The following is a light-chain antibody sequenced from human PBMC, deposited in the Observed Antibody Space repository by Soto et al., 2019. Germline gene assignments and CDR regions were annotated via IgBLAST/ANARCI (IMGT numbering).Light chain of an antibody. CDR1: RISLSSSNNKNY. CDR2: GAS. J-gene: IGKJ1*01. CDR3: QHYNNWPWT. Sequence: DIVMTQSPDSLSVSLGERATINCKSSRISLSSSNNKNYLAWYQQKPGQAPRLLIYGASTRATGIPARFSGSGSGTEFTLTISSLQSEDFAVYYCQHYNNWPWTFGPGTKVDIK. V-gene: IGKV4-1*01.